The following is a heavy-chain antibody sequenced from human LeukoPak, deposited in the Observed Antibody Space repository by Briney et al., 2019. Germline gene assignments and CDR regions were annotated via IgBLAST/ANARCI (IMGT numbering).Heavy chain of an antibody. D-gene: IGHD3-16*01. CDR2: ISWNSGSI. V-gene: IGHV3-9*01. J-gene: IGHJ4*02. Sequence: PGGSLRLSCAASGFTFDDYAMHWVRQAPGKGLEWVSGISWNSGSIGYADSVKGRFTISRDNAKNSLYLQMNSLRAEDTALYYGEKRKGGYFNNWGRETLVT. CDR1: GFTFDDYA. CDR3: EKRKGGYFNN.